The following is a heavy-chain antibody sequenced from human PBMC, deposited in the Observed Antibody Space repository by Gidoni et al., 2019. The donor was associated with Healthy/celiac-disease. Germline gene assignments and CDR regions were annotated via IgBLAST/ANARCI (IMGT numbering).Heavy chain of an antibody. V-gene: IGHV3-30*18. CDR3: AKDIQLWSLGGMDV. J-gene: IGHJ6*02. CDR1: GFTFSSYG. Sequence: QVQLVESGGGVVQPGRSLRLPCAASGFTFSSYGMHWVRQAPGKGLEWVAVISYDGSNKYYADSVKGRFTISRDNSKNTLYLQMNSLRAEDTAVYYCAKDIQLWSLGGMDVWGQGTTVTVSS. D-gene: IGHD5-18*01. CDR2: ISYDGSNK.